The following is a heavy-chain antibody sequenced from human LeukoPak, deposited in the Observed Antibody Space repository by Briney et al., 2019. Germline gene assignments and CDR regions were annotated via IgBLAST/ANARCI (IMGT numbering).Heavy chain of an antibody. CDR3: ARAHPWSGGYYSDY. CDR1: GGSISSSTDY. D-gene: IGHD3-3*01. J-gene: IGHJ4*02. V-gene: IGHV4-61*05. CDR2: IYYSGSA. Sequence: SETLSLTCTVSGGSISSSTDYWSWIRQPPGKGLEWIGYIYYSGSANYNPSLKSRVTISVDTSKNQFSLKLSSVTAADTAVYYCARAHPWSGGYYSDYWGQGTLVTVSS.